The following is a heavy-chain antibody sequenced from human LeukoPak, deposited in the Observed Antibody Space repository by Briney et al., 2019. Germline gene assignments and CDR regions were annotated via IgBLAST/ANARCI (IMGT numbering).Heavy chain of an antibody. CDR3: AREYGGYGRYFDH. Sequence: SETLSLTCTVSGGSISSSSYYWGWIRQPPGKGLEWIGSIYYSGSTYYNPSLKSRVTISVDTSKNQFSLKLSSVTAADTAVYYCAREYGGYGRYFDHWGQGTLVTVSS. CDR2: IYYSGST. J-gene: IGHJ4*02. V-gene: IGHV4-39*02. CDR1: GGSISSSSYY. D-gene: IGHD5-12*01.